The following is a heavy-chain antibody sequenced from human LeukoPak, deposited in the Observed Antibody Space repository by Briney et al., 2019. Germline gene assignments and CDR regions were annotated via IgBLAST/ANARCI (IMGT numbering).Heavy chain of an antibody. CDR2: ISGSGGST. CDR1: GFTFSSYA. CDR3: ARDRVEMATISLMDV. Sequence: GGSLRLSCAASGFTFSSYAMSWVRQAPGKGLEWVSAISGSGGSTYYADSVKGRFTISRDNSKNTLYLQMNSLRAEDTAVYYCARDRVEMATISLMDVWGKGTTVTASS. V-gene: IGHV3-23*01. D-gene: IGHD5-24*01. J-gene: IGHJ6*03.